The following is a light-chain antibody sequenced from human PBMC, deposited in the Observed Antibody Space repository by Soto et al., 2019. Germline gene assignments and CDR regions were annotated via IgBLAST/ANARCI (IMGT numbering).Light chain of an antibody. CDR3: SSYTTSNTRQIV. J-gene: IGLJ1*01. CDR1: SSDIGGYNY. CDR2: DVS. Sequence: QSALTQPASVSGSPGQSITISCTGTSSDIGGYNYVSWYQHHPGKAPKLMIYDVSFRPSGVSNRFSGSKSGTTASLTISGLQPEDEADYYCSSYTTSNTRQIVVGTGTKVT. V-gene: IGLV2-14*03.